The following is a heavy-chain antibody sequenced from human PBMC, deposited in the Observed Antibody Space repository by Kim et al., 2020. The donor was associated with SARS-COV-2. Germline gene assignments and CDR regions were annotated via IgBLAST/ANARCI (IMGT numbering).Heavy chain of an antibody. J-gene: IGHJ4*02. CDR2: ISHDGTIK. V-gene: IGHV3-30*04. CDR3: GRDRDRNSFDY. Sequence: GGSLRLSCADSGFTFGDYFMHWLRQAPGKGLELVASISHDGTIKSYADSVKGRFSTSRDNSRNTLFLQMDSLRGDDTAVYYCGRDRDRNSFDYWGQGTLV. CDR1: GFTFGDYF.